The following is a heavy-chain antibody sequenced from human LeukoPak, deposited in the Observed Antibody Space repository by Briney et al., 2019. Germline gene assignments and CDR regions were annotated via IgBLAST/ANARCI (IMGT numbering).Heavy chain of an antibody. V-gene: IGHV3-7*03. CDR2: IKQDGSEK. J-gene: IGHJ4*02. CDR3: ARGTVAGKAPY. D-gene: IGHD6-19*01. CDR1: GFTFSNYW. Sequence: GGSLRLSCAASGFTFSNYWMSWVRQAPGKGLEWVANIKQDGSEKYYMDSVKGRFTISRDNAKNSLYLQMNSLRVEDTAVYYCARGTVAGKAPYWGQGTLVTVSS.